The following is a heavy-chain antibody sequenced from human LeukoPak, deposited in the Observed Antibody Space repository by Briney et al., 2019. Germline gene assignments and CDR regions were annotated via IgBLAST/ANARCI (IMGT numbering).Heavy chain of an antibody. CDR3: ARGRGILGLYYFDY. CDR1: GGSFSGYY. D-gene: IGHD3-16*01. V-gene: IGHV4-34*01. J-gene: IGHJ4*02. CDR2: INHNGST. Sequence: SETLSLTCAVYGGSFSGYYWSWIRQPPGKGLEWIGEINHNGSTNYNPSLKSRVTISVDTSKNQFSLKLSSVTAADTAVYYCARGRGILGLYYFDYWGQGTLVTVSS.